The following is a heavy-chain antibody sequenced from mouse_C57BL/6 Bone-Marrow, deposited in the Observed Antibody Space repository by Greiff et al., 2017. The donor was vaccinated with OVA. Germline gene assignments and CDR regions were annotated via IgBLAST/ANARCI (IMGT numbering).Heavy chain of an antibody. D-gene: IGHD1-1*01. CDR2: IYPSDSET. CDR1: GYTFTSYW. Sequence: VQLQQSGAELVRPGSSVKLSCKASGYTFTSYWMDWVKQRPGQGLAWIGNIYPSDSETHYNQKFKDKATLTVDKSSSTAYMQLSSLTSEDSAVYYCARRNYYGSPYFDYWGQGTTLTVSS. V-gene: IGHV1-61*01. CDR3: ARRNYYGSPYFDY. J-gene: IGHJ2*01.